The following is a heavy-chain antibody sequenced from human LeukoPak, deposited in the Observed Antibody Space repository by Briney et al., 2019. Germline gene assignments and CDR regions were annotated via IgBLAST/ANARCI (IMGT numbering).Heavy chain of an antibody. Sequence: SETPSLTCTVSGGSISSYYWSWIRQPPGKGLEWIGYIYYSGSTNYNPSLKSRVTISVDTSKNQISLKLSSVTAADTAVYYCARFYSSSWYDCWGQGTLVTVSS. D-gene: IGHD6-13*01. V-gene: IGHV4-59*01. J-gene: IGHJ5*01. CDR1: GGSISSYY. CDR3: ARFYSSSWYDC. CDR2: IYYSGST.